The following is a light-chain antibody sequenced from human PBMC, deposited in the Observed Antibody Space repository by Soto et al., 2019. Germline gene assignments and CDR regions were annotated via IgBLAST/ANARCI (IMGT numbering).Light chain of an antibody. V-gene: IGKV3D-15*01. Sequence: EIVMTQSPATLSVSPGERATLSCRASQSVGSNLAWYQQKPGQAPRLLIYGASSRATGIPARFSGSGSGTEFTLTICSLQSEDVAVYYCQQYDNWPPYTFGQGTKVDIK. CDR3: QQYDNWPPYT. J-gene: IGKJ2*01. CDR1: QSVGSN. CDR2: GAS.